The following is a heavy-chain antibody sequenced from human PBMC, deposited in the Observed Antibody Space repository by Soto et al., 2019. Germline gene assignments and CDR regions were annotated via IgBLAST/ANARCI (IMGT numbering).Heavy chain of an antibody. V-gene: IGHV4-30-2*01. J-gene: IGHJ4*02. CDR1: GGSISSGGYS. D-gene: IGHD4-17*01. CDR2: IYHSGST. Sequence: SETLSLTCAVSGGSISSGGYSWSWIRQPPGKGLEWIGYIYHSGSTYYNPSLKSQVTISVDRSKNQFSLKLSSVTAADTAVYYCARATTVTTTKEYYFDYWGQGTLVTVSS. CDR3: ARATTVTTTKEYYFDY.